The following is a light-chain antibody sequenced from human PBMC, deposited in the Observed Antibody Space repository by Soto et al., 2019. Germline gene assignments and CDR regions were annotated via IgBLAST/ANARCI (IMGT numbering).Light chain of an antibody. CDR1: QDIYKY. CDR3: QPYAHHPHT. V-gene: IGKV1-33*01. CDR2: DAS. Sequence: DVQMTQSPSSLSAAVGDRVTFTCQASQDIYKYLNWYQQKRGKAPKLLIYDASNLERGVPSRFSSRGSATDFNLTVHRLQPEDTATYYCQPYAHHPHTFDQGTKLEIK. J-gene: IGKJ2*01.